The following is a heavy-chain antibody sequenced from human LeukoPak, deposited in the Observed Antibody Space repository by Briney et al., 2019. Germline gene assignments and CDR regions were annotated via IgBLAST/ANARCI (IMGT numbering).Heavy chain of an antibody. CDR2: ISYDGSNK. CDR1: GFTFSSYG. D-gene: IGHD3-22*01. CDR3: AKERLSSGYFDY. Sequence: AGGSLRLSCAASGFTFSSYGMHWVRQAPGKGLEWVAVISYDGSNKYYADSVKGRFTISRDNSKNTLYLQMNSLRAEDTAVYYCAKERLSSGYFDYWGQGTLVTVSS. J-gene: IGHJ4*02. V-gene: IGHV3-30*18.